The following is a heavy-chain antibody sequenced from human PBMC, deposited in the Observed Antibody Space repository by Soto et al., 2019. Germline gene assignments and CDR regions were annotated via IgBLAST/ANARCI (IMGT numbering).Heavy chain of an antibody. D-gene: IGHD6-13*01. CDR2: INHSGST. Sequence: PSETLSLTCAVYGGSFSGYYWSWIRQPPGKGLEWIGEINHSGSTNYNPSLKSRVTISVDTSKNQFSLKLSSVTAADTAVYYCARVTNDAAAGTGDYYYYYGMDVWGQGTTVTVSS. J-gene: IGHJ6*02. CDR3: ARVTNDAAAGTGDYYYYYGMDV. CDR1: GGSFSGYY. V-gene: IGHV4-34*01.